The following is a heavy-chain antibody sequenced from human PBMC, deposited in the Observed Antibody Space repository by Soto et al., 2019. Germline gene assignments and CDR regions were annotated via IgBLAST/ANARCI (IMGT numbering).Heavy chain of an antibody. J-gene: IGHJ6*02. Sequence: GEPLKHSCAASEFSFTFSIYGMNWVRQAPGKGLEWVAVISYDGSNKYYADSVKGRFTISRDNSKNTLYLQMNSLRAEDTAVYYCAKDLRGLYCSSTSCYDSYYYYGMDVWGQGTTVNVSS. CDR1: EFSFTFSIYG. D-gene: IGHD2-2*01. CDR2: ISYDGSNK. CDR3: AKDLRGLYCSSTSCYDSYYYYGMDV. V-gene: IGHV3-30*18.